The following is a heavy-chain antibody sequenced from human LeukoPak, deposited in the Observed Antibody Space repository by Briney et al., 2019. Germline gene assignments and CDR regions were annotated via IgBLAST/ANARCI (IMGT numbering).Heavy chain of an antibody. CDR1: GFTFSSYA. J-gene: IGHJ4*02. CDR2: ISGSGGST. V-gene: IGHV3-23*01. D-gene: IGHD3-10*01. CDR3: AKEEQGMVILGVFDS. Sequence: GGSLRLSCAASGFTFSSYAMSWVRQAPGKGLEWVSAISGSGGSTYYADSVKGRFTISRDNSNNTVFLQMSSLRAEDTAMYYCAKEEQGMVILGVFDSWGRGTLVTVSP.